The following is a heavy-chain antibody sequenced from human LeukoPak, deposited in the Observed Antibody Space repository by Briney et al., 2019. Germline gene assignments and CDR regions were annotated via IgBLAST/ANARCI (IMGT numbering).Heavy chain of an antibody. J-gene: IGHJ5*02. CDR1: GFTFSSYG. D-gene: IGHD6-6*01. CDR3: ARHRGIAARRAWFDP. V-gene: IGHV3-33*01. CDR2: IWYAGSNK. Sequence: GGSLRLSCAASGFTFSSYGMRWVRQAPGKGLEWVAVIWYAGSNKYYADSVKGRFTISRDNSKNTLYLQMNSLRDEDTAVYYCARHRGIAARRAWFDPWGQGTLVSVSS.